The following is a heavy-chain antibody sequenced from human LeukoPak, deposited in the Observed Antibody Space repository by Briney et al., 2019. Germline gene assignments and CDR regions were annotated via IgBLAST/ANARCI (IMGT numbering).Heavy chain of an antibody. D-gene: IGHD4/OR15-4a*01. CDR3: GRHEYGPSSASFNI. CDR1: GDAISNNYW. J-gene: IGHJ3*02. V-gene: IGHV4-4*02. Sequence: SETLSLTCAVSGDAISNNYWWHWVRQFPGKGLGWIGAIYRSGSTSYNPSLRSRDAISIDKSKNQFSLDLSSVTAADTAVYYWGRHEYGPSSASFNIWAQEIMAIVS. CDR2: IYRSGST.